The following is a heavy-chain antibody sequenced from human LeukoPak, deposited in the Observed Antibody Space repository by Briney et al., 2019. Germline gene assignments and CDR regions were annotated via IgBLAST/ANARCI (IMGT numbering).Heavy chain of an antibody. CDR3: ARSWGEDY. Sequence: SETLSLTCTVSGGSVSGSSSYWSWIRQPPGKGLEWIGYIYYSGSTNYNPSLKSRVTISVDTSKNQFSLKLSSVTAADTAVYYCARSWGEDYWGQGTLVTVSS. CDR2: IYYSGST. J-gene: IGHJ4*02. D-gene: IGHD3-16*01. CDR1: GGSVSGSSSY. V-gene: IGHV4-61*01.